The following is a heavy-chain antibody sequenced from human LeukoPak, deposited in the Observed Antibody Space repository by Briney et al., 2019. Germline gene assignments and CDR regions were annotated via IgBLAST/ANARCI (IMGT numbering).Heavy chain of an antibody. CDR3: ARVTYGSGTYGAFDY. J-gene: IGHJ4*02. CDR2: ISSSSSYI. Sequence: GGSLRLSCAASEFTFSSYSMNWVRQAPGKGLEWVSSISSSSSYIYYADSVKGRFTISRDNSKNTLYLQMNSLRAEDTAVYYCARVTYGSGTYGAFDYWGQGTLVTVSS. CDR1: EFTFSSYS. V-gene: IGHV3-21*04. D-gene: IGHD3-10*01.